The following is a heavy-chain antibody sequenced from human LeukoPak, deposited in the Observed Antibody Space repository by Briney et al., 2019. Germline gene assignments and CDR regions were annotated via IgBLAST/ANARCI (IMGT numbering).Heavy chain of an antibody. CDR2: ISSSSSYI. J-gene: IGHJ4*02. V-gene: IGHV3-21*01. CDR1: GFTFSSYS. CDR3: ARDGYCTGGVCYRKVDY. D-gene: IGHD2-8*02. Sequence: PGGSLRLSCAASGFTFSSYSMNWVRQAPGKGLEWVSSISSSSSYIYYADSVKGRFTISRDNAKNSLYLQMNSLRAEDTAVYYCARDGYCTGGVCYRKVDYWGPGTLVTVSS.